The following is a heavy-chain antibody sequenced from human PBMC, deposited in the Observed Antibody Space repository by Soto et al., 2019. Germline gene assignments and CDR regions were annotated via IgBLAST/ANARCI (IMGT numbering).Heavy chain of an antibody. V-gene: IGHV3-15*01. CDR3: STDIGCYGVDI. CDR2: IKSKTDGGTA. Sequence: EVQLMESGGDLVKPGGSLRLSCVASEFNFPNGWMSWVRQAPGKGLEWVGRIKSKTDGGTADYAAAVKGRFTISRDDSQNTLYLHMDSLKTEDTALYHWSTDIGCYGVDIWGQGTTVTVSS. J-gene: IGHJ6*02. D-gene: IGHD2-15*01. CDR1: EFNFPNGW.